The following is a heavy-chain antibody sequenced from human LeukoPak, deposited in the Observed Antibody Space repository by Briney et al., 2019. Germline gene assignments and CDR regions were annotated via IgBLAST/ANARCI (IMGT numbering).Heavy chain of an antibody. D-gene: IGHD2-2*01. J-gene: IGHJ6*04. CDR2: FDPEDGET. CDR3: ATDCFRPTGGGTSCYGAMDV. CDR1: GYTLTELS. V-gene: IGHV1-24*01. Sequence: ASVKVSCKVSGYTLTELSMHWVRQAPGKGLEWMGGFDPEDGETIYAQKFQGRVTMTEDTSTDTAYMELSSLRSEDTAVYYCATDCFRPTGGGTSCYGAMDVWGKGTTVTVSS.